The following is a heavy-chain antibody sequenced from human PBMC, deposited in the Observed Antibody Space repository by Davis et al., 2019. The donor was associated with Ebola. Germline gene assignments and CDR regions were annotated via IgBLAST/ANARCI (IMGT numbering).Heavy chain of an antibody. D-gene: IGHD3-3*01. J-gene: IGHJ5*02. CDR1: GASITSPNYY. CDR2: IYYSGRT. V-gene: IGHV4-39*01. Sequence: SETLSLTCTVSGASITSPNYYWAWMRQPPGKGLEWIGTIYYSGRTYYNPSLKSRVTISVDTSQNQFSLKLRSVTAADTAVYYCVRLVKTGRLEWLFGNNWFDPWGQGTLVTVSS. CDR3: VRLVKTGRLEWLFGNNWFDP.